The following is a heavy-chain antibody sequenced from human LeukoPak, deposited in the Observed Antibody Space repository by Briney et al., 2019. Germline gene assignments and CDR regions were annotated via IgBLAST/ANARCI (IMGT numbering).Heavy chain of an antibody. CDR3: ARESHETREDY. V-gene: IGHV1-18*01. Sequence: ASVKVSFKASGYTFTSYGISWVRQAPGQGLEWMGWISANNGDTDYPPKLQDRVTMTTDTYTSTAYMELRSLRSDDTAMYYCARESHETREDYWGQGTLVTVSS. D-gene: IGHD1-1*01. CDR2: ISANNGDT. J-gene: IGHJ4*02. CDR1: GYTFTSYG.